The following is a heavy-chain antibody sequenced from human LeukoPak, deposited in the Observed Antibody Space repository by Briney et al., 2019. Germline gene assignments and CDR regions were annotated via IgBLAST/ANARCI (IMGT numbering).Heavy chain of an antibody. D-gene: IGHD6-19*01. CDR2: IWYDGSNK. Sequence: GGSLRLSCAASGFTFNRNGMHWVRQAPGKGLEWVAVIWYDGSNKYHADSVKGRFTISRDNSKNTLYLQMNSLRVEDTAVYYCARDRSSRALDYWGQGTLVTVSS. V-gene: IGHV3-33*01. CDR1: GFTFNRNG. J-gene: IGHJ4*02. CDR3: ARDRSSRALDY.